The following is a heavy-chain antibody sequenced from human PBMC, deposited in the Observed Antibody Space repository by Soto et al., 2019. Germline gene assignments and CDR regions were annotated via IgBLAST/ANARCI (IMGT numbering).Heavy chain of an antibody. J-gene: IGHJ6*02. V-gene: IGHV4-61*01. CDR2: IYYSGST. D-gene: IGHD3-3*01. CDR3: ARADFTIFGAGYYGMDV. CDR1: GGSVNSDSYY. Sequence: QVQLQESGPGLVKPSETLSLTCTVSGGSVNSDSYYWSWIRQPPGKGLEWIGYIYYSGSTNYHPSLKRRGTISVDTSKNQFALKLSAVTAADTAVSYCARADFTIFGAGYYGMDVWGQGTTVTVSS.